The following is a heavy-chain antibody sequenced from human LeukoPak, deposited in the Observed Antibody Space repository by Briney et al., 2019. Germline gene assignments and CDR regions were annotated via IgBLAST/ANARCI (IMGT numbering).Heavy chain of an antibody. J-gene: IGHJ3*02. CDR2: IYTSGST. D-gene: IGHD2-2*01. CDR1: GGSISSYY. Sequence: PSETLSLTCTVSGGSISSYYWSWIRQPAGKGLEWIGRIYTSGSTNYNPSLKSRVTMSVDTSKNQFSLKLSSVTAADTAVYYCARVSGYCSSTSYPPEFDIWGQGTMVTVSS. V-gene: IGHV4-4*07. CDR3: ARVSGYCSSTSYPPEFDI.